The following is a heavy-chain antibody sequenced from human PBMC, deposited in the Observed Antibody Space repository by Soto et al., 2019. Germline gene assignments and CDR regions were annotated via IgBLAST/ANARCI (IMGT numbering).Heavy chain of an antibody. CDR1: GGSIGGHA. V-gene: IGHV4-4*07. D-gene: IGHD5-12*01. CDR3: VRGRSYSIYDF. CDR2: IYPSGLT. Sequence: XEPLSLTVTVLGGSIGGHAWIWFRQPSGRGLGWSGHIYPSGLTSYNPSRRSRVTMSLDTSNNQICLNLTSVTAADTAVFYCVRGRSYSIYDFWGPGTLVTVSS. J-gene: IGHJ4*02.